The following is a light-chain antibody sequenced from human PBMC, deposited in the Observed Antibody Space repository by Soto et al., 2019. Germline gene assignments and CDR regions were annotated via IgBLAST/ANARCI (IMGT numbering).Light chain of an antibody. J-gene: IGKJ1*01. CDR2: GAS. CDR1: QSVSSNY. V-gene: IGKV3-20*01. Sequence: EIVLTQSPGTLSLSPGERASLSCRASQSVSSNYLAWYQQKPGQAPRLLIYGASSRATGIPDRFSGSGSGTDFPLTINRLEPEDFAVYYWHQDAGSPPRTFGHGTKVEIK. CDR3: HQDAGSPPRT.